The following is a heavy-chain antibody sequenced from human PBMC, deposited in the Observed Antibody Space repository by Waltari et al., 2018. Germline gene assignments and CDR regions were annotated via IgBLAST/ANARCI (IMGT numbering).Heavy chain of an antibody. J-gene: IGHJ4*02. D-gene: IGHD6-13*01. CDR2: ISGSGGNT. CDR1: GFTFSSYA. V-gene: IGHV3-23*01. CDR3: VIRSRAADGKGYFDY. Sequence: EVQLLESGGGLVQPGGSLRLSCAASGFTFSSYAMSWFRQASGKGLDWVSLISGSGGNTYYADSVKGRFTISRDNSKNTLYLQMNSLRVDDTAVYYCVIRSRAADGKGYFDYWGQGTQVTVSS.